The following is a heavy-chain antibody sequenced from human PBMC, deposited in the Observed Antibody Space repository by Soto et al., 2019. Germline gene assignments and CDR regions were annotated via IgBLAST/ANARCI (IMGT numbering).Heavy chain of an antibody. CDR1: GFTFSSYA. CDR3: ATYTGTYRDH. V-gene: IGHV3-23*01. D-gene: IGHD1-26*01. Sequence: EVQLLESGGGLVQPGGSLRLSCAASGFTFSSYAMSWVRQAPGKGLEWVSGLSNSGGSVTFYADSVKGRFTISRQNAKKSLYLQMNSLRAEDTAIYYCATYTGTYRDHWGQGTLVTVSS. CDR2: LSNSGGSVT. J-gene: IGHJ4*02.